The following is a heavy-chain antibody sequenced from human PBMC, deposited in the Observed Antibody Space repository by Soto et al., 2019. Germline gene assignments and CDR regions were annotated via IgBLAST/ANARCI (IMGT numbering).Heavy chain of an antibody. CDR1: GFTLSTYS. Sequence: DVRLVESGGGLVKPGGSLRLSCEASGFTLSTYSMNWVRQAPGQGLEWISFITSSSTTIYYVDSVKGRFTISRDNAKNSLYLEMHSLREEDTAVYFCARDREGSSWYGVSYGMDVWGQGTTVTVSS. CDR3: ARDREGSSWYGVSYGMDV. CDR2: ITSSSTTI. V-gene: IGHV3-48*02. J-gene: IGHJ6*02. D-gene: IGHD6-13*01.